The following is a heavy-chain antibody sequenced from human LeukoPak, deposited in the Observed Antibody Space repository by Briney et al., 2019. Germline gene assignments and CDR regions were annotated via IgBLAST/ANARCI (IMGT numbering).Heavy chain of an antibody. CDR3: AREWVGATPSAFDI. D-gene: IGHD1-26*01. J-gene: IGHJ3*02. Sequence: SQTLSLTCTVSGGSNSSGDYYWRWIRQPPGKGLEWIGYIYHSGSTYYNPSLKSRVTISVDTSKNQFSLKLSSVTAADTAVYYCAREWVGATPSAFDIWGQGTMVTVSS. CDR1: GGSNSSGDYY. V-gene: IGHV4-30-4*01. CDR2: IYHSGST.